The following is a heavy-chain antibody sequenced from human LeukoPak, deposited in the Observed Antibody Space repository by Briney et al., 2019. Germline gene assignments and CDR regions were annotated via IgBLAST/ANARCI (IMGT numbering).Heavy chain of an antibody. V-gene: IGHV4-31*03. CDR1: GGSISSGGYY. CDR2: IYYSGST. Sequence: SETLSLTCTVSGGSISSGGYYWSWIRQHPGKGLEWIGYIYYSGSTYYNPSLKSRVTISVDTSKNQFPLKLSSVTAADTAVYYCARERAYYDSGSYPDYWGQGTLVTVSS. CDR3: ARERAYYDSGSYPDY. J-gene: IGHJ4*02. D-gene: IGHD3-10*01.